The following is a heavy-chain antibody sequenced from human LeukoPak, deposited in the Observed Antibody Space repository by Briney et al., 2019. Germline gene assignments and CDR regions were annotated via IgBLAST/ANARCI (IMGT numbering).Heavy chain of an antibody. Sequence: GASVKVYCKASGGTFSSYAISWVRQAPGQGLEWMGRIIPIFGTANYAQKFQGRVTITTDESTSTAYMELSSLRSEDTAVYYCARVGVAGARYYFDYWGQGTLVTVSS. J-gene: IGHJ4*02. D-gene: IGHD6-19*01. CDR2: IIPIFGTA. CDR3: ARVGVAGARYYFDY. V-gene: IGHV1-69*05. CDR1: GGTFSSYA.